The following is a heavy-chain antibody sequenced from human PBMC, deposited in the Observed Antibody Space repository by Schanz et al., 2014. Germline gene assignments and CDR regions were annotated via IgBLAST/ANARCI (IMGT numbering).Heavy chain of an antibody. J-gene: IGHJ4*02. CDR2: ISFDGGKT. CDR1: GFTFRSYG. V-gene: IGHV3-30*04. Sequence: QVQLVESGGGVVQPGKSLRLSCVASGFTFRSYGMHWVRQAPGKGLEWVAHISFDGGKTYYADSVKGRFTISRDNTKNTLFLQMNSLRPEDTAMYFCARVGRDYISSSVLDSLHYWGQGSLDTVS. D-gene: IGHD6-6*01. CDR3: ARVGRDYISSSVLDSLHY.